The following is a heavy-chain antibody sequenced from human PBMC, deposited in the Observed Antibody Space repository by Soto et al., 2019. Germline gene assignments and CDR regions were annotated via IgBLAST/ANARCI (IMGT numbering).Heavy chain of an antibody. V-gene: IGHV1-18*01. CDR1: GDTFTNFG. CDR2: IATYNSNK. J-gene: IGHJ5*02. Sequence: HLVQSGPEVKKPGASVTVSCKTSGDTFTNFGLSWVRQAPGQGLEWMGWIATYNSNKNYAQKFHGRLTLTTDTSTSTGYMELKSLEYDDTAVYYCARVLRGVVNWFDPWGQGILVTVSS. D-gene: IGHD3-10*01. CDR3: ARVLRGVVNWFDP.